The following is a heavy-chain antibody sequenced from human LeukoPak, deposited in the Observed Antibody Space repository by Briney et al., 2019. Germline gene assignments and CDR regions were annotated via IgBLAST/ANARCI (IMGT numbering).Heavy chain of an antibody. CDR2: ISGSGGST. Sequence: GGSLRLSCAASGFTFSSYAMSWVRQAPGKGLEWVSAISGSGGSTYYADSVKGRFTISRDNAENSLYLQMNSLRAEDTAVYYCARAGDFSFKDWGQGTLVTVSS. V-gene: IGHV3-23*01. J-gene: IGHJ4*02. CDR3: ARAGDFSFKD. D-gene: IGHD3-3*01. CDR1: GFTFSSYA.